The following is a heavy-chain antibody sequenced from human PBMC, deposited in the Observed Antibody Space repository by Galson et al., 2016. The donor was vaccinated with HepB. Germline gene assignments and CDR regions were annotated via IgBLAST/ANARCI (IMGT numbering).Heavy chain of an antibody. D-gene: IGHD3-10*01. CDR1: GFTFSHYG. V-gene: IGHV3-33*01. CDR2: IWYDGSNK. CDR3: AREIPHMVHGGLDY. J-gene: IGHJ4*02. Sequence: SLRLSCAASGFTFSHYGMHWVRQAPGKGLEWVAVIWYDGSNKYYADSVKGRFTISRDTSKNTLYLQMNSLRDEDTAVYYCAREIPHMVHGGLDYWGQGTLVTVSS.